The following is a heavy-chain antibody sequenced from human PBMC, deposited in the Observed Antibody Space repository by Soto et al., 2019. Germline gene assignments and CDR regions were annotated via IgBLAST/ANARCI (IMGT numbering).Heavy chain of an antibody. CDR3: AKRRGVTAKRGGYYFDY. Sequence: SETLSLTCAVYGGSFSGYYWSWIRQPPGKGLEWIGEINHSGSTNYNPSLKSRVTISVDTSKNQFSLKLSSVTAADTAVYYCAKRRGVTAKRGGYYFDYWGQGTLVTVSS. CDR1: GGSFSGYY. D-gene: IGHD3-16*01. CDR2: INHSGST. V-gene: IGHV4-34*01. J-gene: IGHJ4*02.